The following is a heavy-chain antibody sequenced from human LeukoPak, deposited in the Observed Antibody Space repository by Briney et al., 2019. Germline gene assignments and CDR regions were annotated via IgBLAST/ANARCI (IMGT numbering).Heavy chain of an antibody. J-gene: IGHJ4*02. Sequence: ASVKVSCKASGYTFSSFGISWVRQGPGQGLEWMGWIAVYNGNTNYAQKFQGRLTMTTDTSTSTAYMELRSLRSDDTALYYCARDQLVLRRGISGYWGQGTLVTVSS. CDR1: GYTFSSFG. CDR2: IAVYNGNT. CDR3: ARDQLVLRRGISGY. V-gene: IGHV1-18*01. D-gene: IGHD3-3*01.